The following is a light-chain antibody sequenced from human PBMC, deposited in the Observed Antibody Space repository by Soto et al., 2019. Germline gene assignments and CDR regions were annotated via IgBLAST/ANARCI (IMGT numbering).Light chain of an antibody. CDR1: QSVSDN. CDR2: GAS. CDR3: QQYNNLPPWT. Sequence: EIVITQSPATLSVSPGERATLSCRASQSVSDNLAWYQQKLGQAPRLLIYGASTKSTGIPDRISGSGSGTEFALSISGVQSEDFAVSYCQQYNNLPPWTFGQGTKVEIK. J-gene: IGKJ1*01. V-gene: IGKV3-15*01.